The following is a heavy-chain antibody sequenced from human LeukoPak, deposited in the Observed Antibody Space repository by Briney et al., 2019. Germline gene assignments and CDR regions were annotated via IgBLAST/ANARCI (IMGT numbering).Heavy chain of an antibody. Sequence: GGSLRLSCAASGFTFSIYWMNWVRQAPGKGLVWVAHISPYGGDTYYADSVKGRFTISRDNAGNTLYLQMNSLRDEDTAAYYCVRDGLGTTPYDNWGQGILVTVSA. V-gene: IGHV3-74*01. CDR3: VRDGLGTTPYDN. CDR1: GFTFSIYW. D-gene: IGHD1-1*01. J-gene: IGHJ4*02. CDR2: ISPYGGDT.